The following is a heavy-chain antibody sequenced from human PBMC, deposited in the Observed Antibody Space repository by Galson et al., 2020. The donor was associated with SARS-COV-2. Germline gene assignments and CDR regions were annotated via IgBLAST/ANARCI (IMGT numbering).Heavy chain of an antibody. J-gene: IGHJ4*02. CDR2: VFITGTT. D-gene: IGHD6-19*01. CDR1: DGSMNSGSYY. Sequence: SETLSLTCTVSDGSMNSGSYYWNWIRQPAGKGLEWIGHVFITGTTNYNPSLKSRATISLDTSKNQFSLKLTSVTAADTAVYYCRQFALGAVPIDYWGQGTLVTVSS. CDR3: RQFALGAVPIDY. V-gene: IGHV4-61*09.